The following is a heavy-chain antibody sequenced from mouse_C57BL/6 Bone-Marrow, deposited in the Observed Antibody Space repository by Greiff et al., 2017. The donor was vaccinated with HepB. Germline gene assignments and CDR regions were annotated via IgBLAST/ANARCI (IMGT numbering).Heavy chain of an antibody. CDR1: GYSFTSYY. D-gene: IGHD1-1*01. CDR2: IYPGSGNT. J-gene: IGHJ2*01. CDR3: ARNYYG. Sequence: VQWVESGPELVKPGASVKISCKASGYSFTSYYIHWVKQRPGQGLEWIGWIYPGSGNTKYNEKFKGKATLTADTSSSTAYMQLSSLTSEDSAVYYCARNYYGWGQGTTLTVSS. V-gene: IGHV1-66*01.